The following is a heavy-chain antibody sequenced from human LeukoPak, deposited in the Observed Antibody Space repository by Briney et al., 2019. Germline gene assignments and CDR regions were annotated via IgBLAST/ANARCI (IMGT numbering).Heavy chain of an antibody. CDR2: IYSGGTT. CDR1: GLTVSNNF. J-gene: IGHJ4*02. D-gene: IGHD6-19*01. V-gene: IGHV3-53*01. CDR3: AKDTGYSSGWFYY. Sequence: PGGSLRLSCAASGLTVSNNFMSWARQAPGKGLEWVSIIYSGGTTYYGDSVKGRFTISTDNSKNTLYLQMNSLRAEDTAVYYCAKDTGYSSGWFYYCGEGNLVTVSS.